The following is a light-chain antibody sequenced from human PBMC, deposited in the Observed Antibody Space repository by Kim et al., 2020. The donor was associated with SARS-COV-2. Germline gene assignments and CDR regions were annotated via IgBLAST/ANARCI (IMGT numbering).Light chain of an antibody. Sequence: IQMTQSPSSLSASVGDRVTITCRASQGISNWLAWYQQKPGKAPKLLIYSASSLQSEVPLRFSGSGSGTDFTLTISSLQPEDFATYYCQQANTFPRTFGQGTKLEI. J-gene: IGKJ2*01. CDR3: QQANTFPRT. CDR2: SAS. V-gene: IGKV1-12*01. CDR1: QGISNW.